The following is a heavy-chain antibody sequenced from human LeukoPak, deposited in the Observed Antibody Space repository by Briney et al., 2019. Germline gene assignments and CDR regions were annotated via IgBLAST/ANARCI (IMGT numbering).Heavy chain of an antibody. Sequence: GGSLRLSCAASGFTFSSYGMSWVRQAPGKGLEWVSVIYSGGSTYYTDSVKGRFTISRDNSKNTLYLQMNSLRAEDTAVYYCARFTLTKNFDIWGQGTMVTVSS. CDR2: IYSGGST. CDR1: GFTFSSYG. J-gene: IGHJ3*02. CDR3: ARFTLTKNFDI. V-gene: IGHV3-66*01. D-gene: IGHD3-16*01.